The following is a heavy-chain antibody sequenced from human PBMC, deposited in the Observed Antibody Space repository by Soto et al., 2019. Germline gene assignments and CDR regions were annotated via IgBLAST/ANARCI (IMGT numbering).Heavy chain of an antibody. J-gene: IGHJ6*02. CDR2: ISAYNGNT. V-gene: IGHV1-18*01. Sequence: QVQLVQSGAEVKKPGASVKVSCKASGYSFTSYGISWVRQAPGQGLEWMGWISAYNGNTNYAQKLQGRVTMTTDTATGPAYMGLRSLESDDTAVYYCARDNGFGESDVGGQGTTVTVSS. CDR1: GYSFTSYG. D-gene: IGHD3-10*01. CDR3: ARDNGFGESDV.